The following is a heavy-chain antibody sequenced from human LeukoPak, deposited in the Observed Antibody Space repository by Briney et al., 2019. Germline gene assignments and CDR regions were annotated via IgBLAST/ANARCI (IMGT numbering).Heavy chain of an antibody. CDR1: GGSISSSTFY. CDR2: LYYSVST. Sequence: PSETLSLTCTVSGGSISSSTFYWGWIRQPPGKGLEWIGSLYYSVSTYYNPSLKSRVTISVDTSKNQFSLKLSSVTAADTALYYCAKHYMGSSYNHGLDCWGQGTLVTVSS. J-gene: IGHJ4*02. V-gene: IGHV4-39*01. CDR3: AKHYMGSSYNHGLDC. D-gene: IGHD3-10*01.